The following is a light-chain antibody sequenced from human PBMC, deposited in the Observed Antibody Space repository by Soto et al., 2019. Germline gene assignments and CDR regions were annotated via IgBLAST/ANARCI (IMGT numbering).Light chain of an antibody. CDR1: QSVSSSY. Sequence: EIAVTNAPGTLSPSPPYTATLSCRASQSVSSSYLAWYQQKPGQAPRLLIYGASSRATGIPDRFSGSGSGTDFTLTISRLEPEDFAVYYCQQYGSATPLTFGQGTRLEIK. CDR3: QQYGSATPLT. CDR2: GAS. J-gene: IGKJ5*01. V-gene: IGKV3-20*01.